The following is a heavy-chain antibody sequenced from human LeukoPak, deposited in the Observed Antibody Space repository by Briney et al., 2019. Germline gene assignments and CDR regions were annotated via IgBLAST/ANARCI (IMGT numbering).Heavy chain of an antibody. CDR3: ARRVVVIIGYYFDY. CDR2: IYYSGST. D-gene: IGHD3-22*01. J-gene: IGHJ4*02. Sequence: SETLSLTCTVSGGSISSSSYYWGWIRQPPGKGLEWIGSIYYSGSTYYNPSLKSRVTISVDTSKNQFSLKLSSVTAADTAVYYCARRVVVIIGYYFDYWGQGTLVTVSS. V-gene: IGHV4-39*01. CDR1: GGSISSSSYY.